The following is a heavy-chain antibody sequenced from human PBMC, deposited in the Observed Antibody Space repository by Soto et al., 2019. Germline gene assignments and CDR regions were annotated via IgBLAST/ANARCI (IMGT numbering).Heavy chain of an antibody. CDR3: AKKGSATVTSRVNY. Sequence: GESLKISCAASGFAFSSYAMTWVRQAPGKGLEWVSSISDTGTSTFHADSVKGRFTISRDNSKNTIYLQMNNLRAEDTAVYYCAKKGSATVTSRVNYWGQGTLVTVSS. D-gene: IGHD4-4*01. J-gene: IGHJ4*02. V-gene: IGHV3-23*01. CDR1: GFAFSSYA. CDR2: ISDTGTST.